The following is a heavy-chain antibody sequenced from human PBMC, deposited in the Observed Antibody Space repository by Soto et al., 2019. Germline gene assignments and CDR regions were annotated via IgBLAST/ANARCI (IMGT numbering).Heavy chain of an antibody. CDR3: GHGGLAKRYSDN. Sequence: QITLKESGPTLVNPTQTLTLTCTVSGFSLSARGVGVGWFRQPPGKALDWLAHIYWDDDKNYRPSLQSRLTIXGXXSNSPVVLALTRGAPVDTATYYCGHGGLAKRYSDNWGPGTLVPVAS. V-gene: IGHV2-5*02. CDR1: GFSLSARGVG. J-gene: IGHJ4*02. CDR2: IYWDDDK. D-gene: IGHD6-6*01.